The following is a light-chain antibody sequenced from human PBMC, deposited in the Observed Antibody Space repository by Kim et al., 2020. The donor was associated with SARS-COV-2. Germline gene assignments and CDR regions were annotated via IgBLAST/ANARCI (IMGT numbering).Light chain of an antibody. CDR2: AAS. Sequence: DIQMTQSPSSLSVSVGDRVTITCRTSQSISSHLNWYYQKPGRAPKLLIYAASTLQGGVPSRFSGSGSETDFTLTITSLQPEDFGTYFGQQSYITRFTFGPGTKVDIK. J-gene: IGKJ3*01. V-gene: IGKV1-39*01. CDR1: QSISSH. CDR3: QQSYITRFT.